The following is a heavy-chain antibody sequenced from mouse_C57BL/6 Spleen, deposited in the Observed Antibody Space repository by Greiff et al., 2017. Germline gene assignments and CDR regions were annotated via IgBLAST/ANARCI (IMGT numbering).Heavy chain of an antibody. CDR1: GYAFSSSW. V-gene: IGHV1-82*01. CDR3: ARGNYDYDVGDYFDY. CDR2: IYPGDGDT. D-gene: IGHD2-4*01. J-gene: IGHJ2*01. Sequence: VQLQQSGPELVKPGASVKISCKASGYAFSSSWMNWVKQRPGKGLEWSGRIYPGDGDTNYNGKFKGKATLTADKSSSTAYMQLSSLTSEDSAVYFCARGNYDYDVGDYFDYWGQGTTLTVSS.